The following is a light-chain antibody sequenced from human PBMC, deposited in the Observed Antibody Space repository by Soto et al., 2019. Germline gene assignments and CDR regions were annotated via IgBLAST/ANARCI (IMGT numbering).Light chain of an antibody. CDR3: YSFAGSATFV. J-gene: IGLJ2*01. CDR2: EAT. Sequence: QSALTQPASVSGSPGQSITISCTGASSDVGSYDVVSWYQQHPGKAPKLMIYEATKRPSGVSDRFSGSRSGNTASLTISALQAEDEADYSCYSFAGSATFVFGGGTKLTVL. V-gene: IGLV2-23*02. CDR1: SSDVGSYDV.